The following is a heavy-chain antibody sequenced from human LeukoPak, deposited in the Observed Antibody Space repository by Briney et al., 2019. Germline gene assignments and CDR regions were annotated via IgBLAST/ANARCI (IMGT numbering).Heavy chain of an antibody. CDR2: MNPNSGNT. CDR3: ARGGVSEVVGRPNWGQDY. V-gene: IGHV1-8*01. CDR1: GYTFTSYD. D-gene: IGHD7-27*01. Sequence: ASVTVSFKASGYTFTSYDINWVRQAPGQGLEWMGWMNPNSGNTVYAQKFQGRATMTRNTSISTAYMELSSLRSEDTAVYYCARGGVSEVVGRPNWGQDYWGQGTLVTVSS. J-gene: IGHJ4*02.